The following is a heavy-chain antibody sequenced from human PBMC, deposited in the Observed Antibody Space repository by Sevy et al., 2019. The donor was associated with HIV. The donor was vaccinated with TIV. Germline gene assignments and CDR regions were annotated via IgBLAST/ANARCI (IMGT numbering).Heavy chain of an antibody. CDR2: ISGSGGST. J-gene: IGHJ4*02. D-gene: IGHD3-3*01. V-gene: IGHV3-23*01. CDR1: GFTFSSYA. Sequence: GGSLRLSCAASGFTFSSYAMSWVRQAPWKGLEWVSAISGSGGSTYYADSVKGRFTISRDNSKNTLYLQMNSLRAEDTAVYYCASSLLRFLENFDYWGQGTLVTVSS. CDR3: ASSLLRFLENFDY.